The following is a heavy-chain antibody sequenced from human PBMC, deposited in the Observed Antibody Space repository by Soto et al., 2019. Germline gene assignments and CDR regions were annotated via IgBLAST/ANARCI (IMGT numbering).Heavy chain of an antibody. CDR3: ARTYSGTSSYDY. CDR2: LSPGGGSP. V-gene: IGHV1-46*01. CDR1: GDTFTRYY. J-gene: IGHJ4*02. Sequence: QVQLVQSGAEVKKPGASVTVSCQASGDTFTRYYIHWVRQAPGQGLEWMGILSPGGGSPKYAQKFQGRVDMTGAGSTNTVYMELSNLKSDDTAVYYCARTYSGTSSYDYWGQGTLVTVSS. D-gene: IGHD1-26*01.